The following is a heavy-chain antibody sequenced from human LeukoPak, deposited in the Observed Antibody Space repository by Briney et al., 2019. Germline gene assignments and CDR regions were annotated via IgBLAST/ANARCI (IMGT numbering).Heavy chain of an antibody. Sequence: SETLSLTCTVSGGSISSSSYYWGWIRQPPGKGLEWIGSVYYTGSTYYNPSLKSRVTISEDTSKNQFSLKLSSVTAADTAVYYCARQYRWGIEYYFDYWGQGTLVTVSS. V-gene: IGHV4-39*01. J-gene: IGHJ4*02. CDR2: VYYTGST. CDR1: GGSISSSSYY. D-gene: IGHD2-8*02. CDR3: ARQYRWGIEYYFDY.